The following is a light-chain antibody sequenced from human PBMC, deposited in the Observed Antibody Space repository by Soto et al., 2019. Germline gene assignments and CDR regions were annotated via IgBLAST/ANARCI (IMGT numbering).Light chain of an antibody. CDR3: AAWDDSLSGYV. Sequence: QSVLTHPPSASGTPGQRVTISCSGRSSNIGSNYVYWYQQLPGTAPKLLIYSNNQRPSGVPDRFSGSKSGTSASLAISGLRSEDEADYYCAAWDDSLSGYVFGTGTKVTVL. V-gene: IGLV1-47*02. CDR2: SNN. J-gene: IGLJ1*01. CDR1: SSNIGSNY.